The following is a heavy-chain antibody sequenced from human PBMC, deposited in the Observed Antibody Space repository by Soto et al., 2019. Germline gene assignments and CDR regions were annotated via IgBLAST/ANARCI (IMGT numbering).Heavy chain of an antibody. Sequence: SVKVSCKASGGTFSSYAISWVRQAPGQGLEWMGGIIPIFGTANYAQKFQGRVTITADESTSTAYMELSSLRSEDTAVYYCARAGPEYDRSGYFYYWGQGTLVTVSS. J-gene: IGHJ4*02. CDR1: GGTFSSYA. CDR2: IIPIFGTA. CDR3: ARAGPEYDRSGYFYY. V-gene: IGHV1-69*13. D-gene: IGHD3-22*01.